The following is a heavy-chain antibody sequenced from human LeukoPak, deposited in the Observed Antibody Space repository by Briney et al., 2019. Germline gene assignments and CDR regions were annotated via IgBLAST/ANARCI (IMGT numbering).Heavy chain of an antibody. CDR2: ITGSGTNR. J-gene: IGHJ4*02. D-gene: IGHD3-9*01. CDR1: GFTFSNYA. CDR3: VIWGDYDVLTGYYVPDY. V-gene: IGHV3-23*01. Sequence: AGGSLRLSCVASGFTFSNYAMSWVRQAPGKGLEWVSAITGSGTNRYYADSLKGRFITSRDNSKNTVFLQMNSLRHEDTAIYYCVIWGDYDVLTGYYVPDYWGQGTLVTVAS.